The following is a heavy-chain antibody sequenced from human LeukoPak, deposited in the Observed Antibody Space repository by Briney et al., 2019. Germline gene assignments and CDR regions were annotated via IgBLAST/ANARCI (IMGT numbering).Heavy chain of an antibody. Sequence: SETLSLTCTVSGGSISSGGYYWSWIRQHPGKGLEWIGYIYYSGSTYYNPSLKSRVTISVDTSKNQFSLKLSSVTAAGTAVYYCARGPRDYFDYWGQGTLVTVSS. CDR3: ARGPRDYFDY. CDR1: GGSISSGGYY. V-gene: IGHV4-31*03. CDR2: IYYSGST. J-gene: IGHJ4*02.